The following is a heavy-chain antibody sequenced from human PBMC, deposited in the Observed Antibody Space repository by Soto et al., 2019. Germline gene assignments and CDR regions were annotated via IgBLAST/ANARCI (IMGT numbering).Heavy chain of an antibody. D-gene: IGHD1-26*01. CDR2: ISSDETIV. V-gene: IGHV3-48*02. CDR3: VRGGGVGTTWGYY. J-gene: IGHJ4*02. Sequence: GGSLRLSCEGFGYTFRGYCMIWVRQAPGKGLECVSYISSDETIVNYADSVKGRFTISRDSAKNSLFLQMNSLRDEDTAVYYCVRGGGVGTTWGYYWGQGAQVTVSS. CDR1: GYTFRGYC.